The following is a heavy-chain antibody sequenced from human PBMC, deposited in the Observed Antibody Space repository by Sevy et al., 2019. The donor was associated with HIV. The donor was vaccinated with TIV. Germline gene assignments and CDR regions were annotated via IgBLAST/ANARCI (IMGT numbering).Heavy chain of an antibody. J-gene: IGHJ5*02. V-gene: IGHV3-74*01. Sequence: GGSLRLSCAASGFTFSDYWMHWVRQAPGKRLVWVSRINSDGSSTSYADSVKGRFTISRDNAKNTLHLQMNSLRAEDTAVYYCARDRYYYDRSGYFLGRWFDPWGQGTLVTVSS. CDR1: GFTFSDYW. D-gene: IGHD3-22*01. CDR2: INSDGSST. CDR3: ARDRYYYDRSGYFLGRWFDP.